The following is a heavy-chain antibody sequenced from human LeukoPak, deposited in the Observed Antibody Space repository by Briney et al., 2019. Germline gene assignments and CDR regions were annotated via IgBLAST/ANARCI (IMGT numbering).Heavy chain of an antibody. CDR3: AGGYYSASNY. CDR2: IYSGGST. Sequence: PGGSLRLSCAASGFTVSSNYMSWVRQAPGKGLEWVSLIYSGGSTFYADSVKGRFTISRDISKNTLYLQINTLRAEDTAVYYCAGGYYSASNYWGPGTLVTVSS. CDR1: GFTVSSNY. J-gene: IGHJ4*02. D-gene: IGHD2/OR15-2a*01. V-gene: IGHV3-66*01.